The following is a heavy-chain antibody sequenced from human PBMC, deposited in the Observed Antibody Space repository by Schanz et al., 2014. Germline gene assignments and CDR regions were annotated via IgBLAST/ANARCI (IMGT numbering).Heavy chain of an antibody. CDR2: ISVYNHNK. CDR3: ARDRRFFDRDDLYYFDS. Sequence: QIQLVQSGPEVKKPGATVKVSCKASGYIFINSGISWVRQAPGQGLEWMGWISVYNHNKEYDQKFQGRVTMTTDTSTSTAYMALTDLRSDDTAVYYCARDRRFFDRDDLYYFDSWGQGTLLTVSS. D-gene: IGHD3-3*01. CDR1: GYIFINSG. V-gene: IGHV1-18*01. J-gene: IGHJ4*02.